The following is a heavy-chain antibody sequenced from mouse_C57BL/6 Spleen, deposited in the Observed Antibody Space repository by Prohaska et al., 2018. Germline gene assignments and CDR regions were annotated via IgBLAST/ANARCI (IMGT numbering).Heavy chain of an antibody. V-gene: IGHV1-26*01. J-gene: IGHJ4*01. D-gene: IGHD2-1*01. CDR3: ARVLYGNYKTYSAMDY. Sequence: HGKSLEWIGVINPNNGGTSYNQKFKGKDTLTVDKSSSTAYMELRSLTSEDSVVYYCARVLYGNYKTYSAMDYWGQGTAVTSSS. CDR2: INPNNGGT.